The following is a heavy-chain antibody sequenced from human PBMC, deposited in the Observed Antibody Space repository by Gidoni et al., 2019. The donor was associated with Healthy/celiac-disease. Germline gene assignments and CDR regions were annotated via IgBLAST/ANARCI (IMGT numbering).Heavy chain of an antibody. D-gene: IGHD3-3*01. CDR3: ARLPPTYYDFWGGYYNNWFDP. CDR2: INHSGST. J-gene: IGHJ5*02. V-gene: IGHV4-34*01. CDR1: GGSFSGYY. Sequence: QVQLQQFGAGLLKPSETLSLTCAVYGGSFSGYYWSWICQPPGKGLEWSGEINHSGSTNYNPSLKSRVTISVDTSKNQFSLKLSSVTAADTAVYYCARLPPTYYDFWGGYYNNWFDPWGQGTLVTVSS.